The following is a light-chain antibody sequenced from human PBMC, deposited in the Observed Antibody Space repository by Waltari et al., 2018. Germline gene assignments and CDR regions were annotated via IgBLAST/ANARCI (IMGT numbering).Light chain of an antibody. V-gene: IGLV1-44*01. CDR3: AVWDDSLDCPV. Sequence: QSVLTQPPSASGIPGQRVTLSRSGSDSNIGSNPIKWYQQVPGTAPKAVIYHNNEPPSGVPDRFSGAKAGASASPASSGVHAEDEGDYYCAVWDDSLDCPVFGGGTKLTVL. CDR2: HNN. CDR1: DSNIGSNP. J-gene: IGLJ3*02.